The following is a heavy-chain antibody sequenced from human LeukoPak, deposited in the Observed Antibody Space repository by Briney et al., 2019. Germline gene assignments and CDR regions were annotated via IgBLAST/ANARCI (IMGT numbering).Heavy chain of an antibody. Sequence: GGSLRLSCAASGFTFCDYYMSWIRQALGKGLEWVSYISSSGSTIYYADSVKGRFTMSRDKAKNSLYLQMNSLRAEDTAVYYCARDRRGGKDFDYWGQGTLVTVSS. CDR2: ISSSGSTI. J-gene: IGHJ4*02. CDR3: ARDRRGGKDFDY. CDR1: GFTFCDYY. V-gene: IGHV3-11*04. D-gene: IGHD1-26*01.